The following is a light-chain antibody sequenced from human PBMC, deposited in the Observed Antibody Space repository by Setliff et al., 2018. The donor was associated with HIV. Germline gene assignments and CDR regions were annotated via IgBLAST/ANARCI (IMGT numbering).Light chain of an antibody. Sequence: QSALAQPPSASGSPGQSVTISCTGTSSDVGDYNYVSWYQQHPGKAPKLMIYEVTKRPSGISHRFSGSKSGNTASLTISGLQAEDEAEYYCCSYAGSSTFVFGTGTKVTVL. V-gene: IGLV2-23*02. J-gene: IGLJ1*01. CDR3: CSYAGSSTFV. CDR1: SSDVGDYNY. CDR2: EVT.